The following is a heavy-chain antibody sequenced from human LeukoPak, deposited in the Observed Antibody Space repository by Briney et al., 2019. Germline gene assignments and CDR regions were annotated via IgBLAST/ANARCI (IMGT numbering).Heavy chain of an antibody. CDR1: GFPFDDYG. D-gene: IGHD3-16*01. J-gene: IGHJ4*02. CDR3: AREWGEQHFDY. Sequence: GGSLRLSCAASGFPFDDYGMSWVRKAPGKGLEWVSRINWNGGSTGYADSVKGRFTISRDNAKNSLYLQMNSLRAEDTALYYCAREWGEQHFDYWGQGTLVTVSS. CDR2: INWNGGST. V-gene: IGHV3-20*04.